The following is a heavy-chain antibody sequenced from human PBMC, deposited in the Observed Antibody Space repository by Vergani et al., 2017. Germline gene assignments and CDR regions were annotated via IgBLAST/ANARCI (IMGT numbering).Heavy chain of an antibody. CDR2: VYWNDDE. J-gene: IGHJ3*01. Sequence: QITLRESGPTLVKPTQTITLTCTSSGFSLTTGGEGVGWIRQPPGRALEWLAFVYWNDDERYSPSLKSRVTITKDTSKNEVILTMATMDPVDTATYYCVHRLGYFDWDGAFDVWGPGTMVTVSS. CDR3: VHRLGYFDWDGAFDV. CDR1: GFSLTTGGEG. D-gene: IGHD3-9*01. V-gene: IGHV2-5*01.